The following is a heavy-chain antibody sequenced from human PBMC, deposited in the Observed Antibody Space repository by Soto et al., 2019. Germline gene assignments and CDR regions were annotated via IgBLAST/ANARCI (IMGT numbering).Heavy chain of an antibody. D-gene: IGHD3-22*01. V-gene: IGHV4-34*01. CDR1: GGSFSGYY. CDR2: VNHSGST. J-gene: IGHJ4*02. Sequence: SETLSLTCAVYGGSFSGYYWSWIRQPPGKGLEWIGEVNHSGSTNYNPSLKSRVTISVDTSKNQFSLKLSSVTAADTAVYYCARGYDSTDWGLGTLVTVSS. CDR3: ARGYDSTD.